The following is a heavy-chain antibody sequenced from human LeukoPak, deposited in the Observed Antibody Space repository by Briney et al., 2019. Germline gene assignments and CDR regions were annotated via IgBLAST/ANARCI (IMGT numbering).Heavy chain of an antibody. D-gene: IGHD2/OR15-2a*01. CDR3: ARAVIGGPFFGY. J-gene: IGHJ4*02. Sequence: VGALRLSCAASGFTFSDYYMTWIRPAPGKGLEWVSYISSSGGAVYYADSVKGRFTISRDNTKNSLYLQMNSLRAEDTAVYYCARAVIGGPFFGYWGQGTLVTVSS. V-gene: IGHV3-11*01. CDR1: GFTFSDYY. CDR2: ISSSGGAV.